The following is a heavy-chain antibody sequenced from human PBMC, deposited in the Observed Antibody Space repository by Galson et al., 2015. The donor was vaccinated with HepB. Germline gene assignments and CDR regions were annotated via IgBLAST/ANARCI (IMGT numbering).Heavy chain of an antibody. D-gene: IGHD5-18*01. J-gene: IGHJ6*02. CDR2: MNPDSGNT. Sequence: SVKVSCKASGYTFTSYYMHWVRQAPGQGLEWMGWMNPDSGNTGYAQKFQGRVTMTRSTSIGTAYLELSSLKSEDTAVYYCARNSEEQLWSSKYGMDVWGQGTTVTVSS. CDR3: ARNSEEQLWSSKYGMDV. CDR1: GYTFTSYY. V-gene: IGHV1-8*02.